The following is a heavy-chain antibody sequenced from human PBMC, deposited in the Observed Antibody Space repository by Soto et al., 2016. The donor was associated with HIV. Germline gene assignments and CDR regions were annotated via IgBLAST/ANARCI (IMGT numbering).Heavy chain of an antibody. V-gene: IGHV4-59*11. CDR1: GGSFSIHH. J-gene: IGHJ6*03. Sequence: QAQLQQWGAGLLKPSETLSLTCAVYGGSFSIHHWSWIRQPPGKGLEWIGYIYYSGSTNYNPSLKSRVTISVDTSKNQFSLKLSSVTAADTAVYYCARGDSYHYYMDVWGKGPRSPSP. CDR2: IYYSGST. CDR3: ARGDSYHYYMDV.